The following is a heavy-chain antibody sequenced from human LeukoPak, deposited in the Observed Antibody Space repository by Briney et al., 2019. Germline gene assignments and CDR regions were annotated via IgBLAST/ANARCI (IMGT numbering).Heavy chain of an antibody. Sequence: ASVKVSCKASGYTLTSNGISWVRQAPGQGLEWMGWISAYNGNTNYAQKLQGRVTMTTDTSTSTAYMELRSLRSDDTAVYYCARGLRTYYDTSGYTYNDYWGQGTLVTVSS. J-gene: IGHJ4*02. CDR2: ISAYNGNT. D-gene: IGHD3-22*01. V-gene: IGHV1-18*01. CDR3: ARGLRTYYDTSGYTYNDY. CDR1: GYTLTSNG.